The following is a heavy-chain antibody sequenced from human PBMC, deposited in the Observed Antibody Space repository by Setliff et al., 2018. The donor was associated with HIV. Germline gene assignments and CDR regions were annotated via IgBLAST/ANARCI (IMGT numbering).Heavy chain of an antibody. CDR2: FYYSGST. CDR1: GGSISSSTTYS. Sequence: SETLSLTCTVSGGSISSSTTYSWGWIRQPPGKGLEWIGTFYYSGSTYYNPSLKSRLTISVDTSKNQFSLKLSSVTAADTAVYYCARDRDYYYGSGSYERYFDYWGQGTLVTVSS. CDR3: ARDRDYYYGSGSYERYFDY. V-gene: IGHV4-39*07. J-gene: IGHJ4*02. D-gene: IGHD3-10*01.